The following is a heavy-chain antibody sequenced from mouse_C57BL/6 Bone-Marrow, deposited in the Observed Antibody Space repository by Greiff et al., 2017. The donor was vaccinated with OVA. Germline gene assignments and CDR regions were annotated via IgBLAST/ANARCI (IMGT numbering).Heavy chain of an antibody. CDR2: IHPNSGST. D-gene: IGHD2-4*01. J-gene: IGHJ3*01. CDR1: GYTFTSYW. Sequence: QVQLQQPGAELVKPGASVKLSCKASGYTFTSYWMHWVKQRPGQGLEWIGMIHPNSGSTNYNEKFKSKATLTVDKSSSTAYMQLSSLTSGDSAVYYGARGGGLRRGAWFAYWGQGTLVTVSA. V-gene: IGHV1-64*01. CDR3: ARGGGLRRGAWFAY.